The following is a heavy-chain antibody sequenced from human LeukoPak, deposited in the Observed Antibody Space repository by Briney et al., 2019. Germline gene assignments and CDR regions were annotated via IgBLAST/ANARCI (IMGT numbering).Heavy chain of an antibody. CDR2: IYYSGST. J-gene: IGHJ4*02. D-gene: IGHD6-19*01. CDR1: GGCISSYY. CDR3: ARGQWPPTYYFDY. V-gene: IGHV4-59*01. Sequence: SETLSLTCTVSGGCISSYYWSWIRQPPGKGLEGIGYIYYSGSTNYNPSLKSRVTISVDTSKNQFSLKLSSVTAADTAVYYCARGQWPPTYYFDYWGQGTLVTISS.